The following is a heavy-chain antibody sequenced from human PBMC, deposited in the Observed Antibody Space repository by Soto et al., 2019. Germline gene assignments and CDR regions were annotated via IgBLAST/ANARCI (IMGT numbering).Heavy chain of an antibody. CDR2: INAGNGNT. D-gene: IGHD3-3*01. J-gene: IGHJ3*02. CDR1: GYTFTSYA. V-gene: IGHV1-3*01. Sequence: ASVKVSCKASGYTFTSYAMHWVRQAPGQRLEWMGWINAGNGNTKYSQKFQGGVTITRDTSASTAYMELSSLRPEDTAVYYCARTDAARSGTIFGVVTQDPDAFDIWGQGTMVTVSS. CDR3: ARTDAARSGTIFGVVTQDPDAFDI.